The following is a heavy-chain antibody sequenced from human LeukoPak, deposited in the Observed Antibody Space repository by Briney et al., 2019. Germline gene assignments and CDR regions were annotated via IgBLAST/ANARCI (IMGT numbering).Heavy chain of an antibody. Sequence: GGSLRLSCTGSGFTFGDYSITWVRQAPGKGLEWVGFIRSKAYGGTTECAASVKGRFTISRDDSKSIAYLQMNSLITEDTAVYYCTTDGVGVEGATYDNWGQGTLVSVSS. V-gene: IGHV3-49*04. CDR2: IRSKAYGGTT. CDR3: TTDGVGVEGATYDN. CDR1: GFTFGDYS. J-gene: IGHJ4*02. D-gene: IGHD1-26*01.